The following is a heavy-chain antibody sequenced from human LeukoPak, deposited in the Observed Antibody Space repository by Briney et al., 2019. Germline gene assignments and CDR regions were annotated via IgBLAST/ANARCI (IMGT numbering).Heavy chain of an antibody. V-gene: IGHV3-66*01. Sequence: GGSLGLSCAASGFTVSSNFMSWVRQARGKGLEWVSVIYSGGNTYYADYVKGRFTISRDNSKNTLYLQMNSLRAEDTAVYHCARDRLPPLGAFDIWGQGTMVTVSS. CDR3: ARDRLPPLGAFDI. D-gene: IGHD3-16*01. CDR2: IYSGGNT. CDR1: GFTVSSNF. J-gene: IGHJ3*02.